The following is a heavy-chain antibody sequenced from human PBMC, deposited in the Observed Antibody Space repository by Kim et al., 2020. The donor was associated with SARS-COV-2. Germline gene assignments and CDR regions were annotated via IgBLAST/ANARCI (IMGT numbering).Heavy chain of an antibody. CDR1: GGSFSGYY. CDR2: INHSGST. D-gene: IGHD3-22*01. J-gene: IGHJ4*02. CDR3: AGGPPRIQLFLPYYYDSSGYMDY. Sequence: SETLSLTCAVYGGSFSGYYWSWIRQPPGKGLEWIGEINHSGSTNYNPSLKSGVTISVDTSKNQFSLKLSSVTAADTAVYYCAGGPPRIQLFLPYYYDSSGYMDYWGQGTLVTVSS. V-gene: IGHV4-34*01.